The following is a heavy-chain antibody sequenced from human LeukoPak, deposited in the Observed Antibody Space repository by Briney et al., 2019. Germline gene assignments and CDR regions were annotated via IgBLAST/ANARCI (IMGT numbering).Heavy chain of an antibody. CDR2: IYSGGST. CDR3: TMRGNTWYDC. J-gene: IGHJ4*02. Sequence: QTGGSLRLSCAASGFTFSNYVMHWVRQAPGKGLEWVSVIYSGGSTYYADSVKGRFTISRDNSKNTVDLQMNSLRVEDTAVYYCTMRGNTWYDCWGQGTLVTVSS. CDR1: GFTFSNYV. V-gene: IGHV3-53*01. D-gene: IGHD6-13*01.